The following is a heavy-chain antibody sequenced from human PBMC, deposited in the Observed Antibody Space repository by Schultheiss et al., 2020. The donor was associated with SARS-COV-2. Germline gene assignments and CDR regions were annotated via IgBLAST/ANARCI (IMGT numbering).Heavy chain of an antibody. J-gene: IGHJ6*02. Sequence: SLKISCAASGFTFDDYAMHWVRQAPGKGLEWVSGISWNSGSIGYADSVKGRFTISRDNAKNSLYLQMNSLRAEDTAVYYCARDHTALSSYYYYGMTSGAKGPRSPSP. CDR1: GFTFDDYA. V-gene: IGHV3-9*01. D-gene: IGHD5-18*01. CDR3: ARDHTALSSYYYYGMTS. CDR2: ISWNSGSI.